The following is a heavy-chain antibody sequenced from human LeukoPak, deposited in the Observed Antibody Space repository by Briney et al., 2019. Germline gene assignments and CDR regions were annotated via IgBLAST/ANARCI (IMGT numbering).Heavy chain of an antibody. Sequence: PSETLSLTCTVSGGSISSHYWSWIRQPPGKGLEWIGYIYYSGSTNYNSSLQSRRTISVDTSKNQFSLNLTSLTATDTAVYYCARGGWSLDLWGRGTLVTVSS. CDR1: GGSISSHY. D-gene: IGHD5-12*01. J-gene: IGHJ2*01. CDR2: IYYSGST. V-gene: IGHV4-59*11. CDR3: ARGGWSLDL.